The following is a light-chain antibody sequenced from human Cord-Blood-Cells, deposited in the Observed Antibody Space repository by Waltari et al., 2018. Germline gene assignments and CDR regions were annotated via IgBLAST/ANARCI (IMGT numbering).Light chain of an antibody. J-gene: IGLJ3*02. CDR2: EVS. CDR1: SSDVGRYNL. V-gene: IGLV2-23*02. Sequence: QSALTQPASVSGSPGQSITIACTGTSSDVGRYNLVSWYQQHPGKAPKPMLYEVSKRPSGVSNCCSGSKSGNTSSLTISGLQAEDEADYYCCSYAGSSTLWVFGGGTKLTVL. CDR3: CSYAGSSTLWV.